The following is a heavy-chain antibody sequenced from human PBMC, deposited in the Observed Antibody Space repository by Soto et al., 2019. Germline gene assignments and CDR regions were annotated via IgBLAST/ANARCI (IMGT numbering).Heavy chain of an antibody. CDR3: AIGNRKTMVRGVEET. J-gene: IGHJ5*02. D-gene: IGHD3-10*01. CDR1: GCTFSSYT. Sequence: SVKVSCKASGCTFSSYTISCVRQAPGQGLEWMGRIIPILGITNYAQKFQGRVTITTDTSTSTAYMELSSLRSEDTAVYYCAIGNRKTMVRGVEETWGQGTLVTVSS. CDR2: IIPILGIT. V-gene: IGHV1-69*02.